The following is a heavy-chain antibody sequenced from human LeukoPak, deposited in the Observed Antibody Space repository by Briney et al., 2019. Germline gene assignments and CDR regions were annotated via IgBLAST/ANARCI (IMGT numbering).Heavy chain of an antibody. V-gene: IGHV3-30*01. CDR1: GFTFSSYA. CDR2: ISYDGSNK. D-gene: IGHD1-1*01. J-gene: IGHJ4*02. CDR3: ARDIRQQLTN. Sequence: GRSLRLSCAASGFTFSSYAVHWVRQAPGKGLEWVAVISYDGSNKYYADSVKGRFTISRDNSKNTLYLQMNSLRAEDTAVYYCARDIRQQLTNWGQGTLVTVSS.